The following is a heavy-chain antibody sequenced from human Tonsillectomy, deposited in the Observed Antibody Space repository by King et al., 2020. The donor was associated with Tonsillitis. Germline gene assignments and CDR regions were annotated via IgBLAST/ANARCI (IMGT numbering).Heavy chain of an antibody. CDR3: AKDLVTMVREVISTYYPYGMDV. Sequence: VQLVESGGGLVQPGGSLRLSCAASGFTFSSYAMSWVRQAPGKGLEWVSIISGSGTNTYYADSVKGRFTISRDNSNNTLYLQMNSLRAEDTAVYYCAKDLVTMVREVISTYYPYGMDVWGQGTTVTVSS. J-gene: IGHJ6*02. CDR2: ISGSGTNT. CDR1: GFTFSSYA. V-gene: IGHV3-23*04. D-gene: IGHD3-10*01.